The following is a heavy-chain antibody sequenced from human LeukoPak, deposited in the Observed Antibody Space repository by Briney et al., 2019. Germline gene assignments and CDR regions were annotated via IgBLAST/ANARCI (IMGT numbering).Heavy chain of an antibody. CDR1: GFTFSTYE. J-gene: IGHJ4*02. CDR2: ISNSGSTI. Sequence: GGSLRLSCAASGFTFSTYEMNWVRQAPGKGLEWVSYISNSGSTIYYADSVKGRFTISRDNAKNSLYLQMNSLRAEDTAVYYCARFQSLFDYWGQGTLVTVSS. CDR3: ARFQSLFDY. V-gene: IGHV3-48*03.